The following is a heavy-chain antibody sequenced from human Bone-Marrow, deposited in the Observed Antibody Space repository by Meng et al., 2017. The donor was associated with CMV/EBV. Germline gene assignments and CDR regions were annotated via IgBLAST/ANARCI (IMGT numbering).Heavy chain of an antibody. V-gene: IGHV2-70D*14. CDR1: GFSLNTTRMR. CDR2: IDWDDDK. D-gene: IGHD1-26*01. J-gene: IGHJ4*02. Sequence: SGPTLVKPTETLTLTCTFSGFSLNTTRMRVSWIRQPPGKALEWLARIDWDDDKFYSTSLKTRLTISKDTSKNQVVLTTTNMDPVDTATYYCARMGPGRTIVGATYCFDYWGQGTLVTVSS. CDR3: ARMGPGRTIVGATYCFDY.